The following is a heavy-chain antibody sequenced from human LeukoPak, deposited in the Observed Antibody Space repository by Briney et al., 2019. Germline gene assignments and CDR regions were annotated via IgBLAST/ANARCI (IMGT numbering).Heavy chain of an antibody. CDR1: GYTFTRYY. CDR3: ATGSPDYSNFHYMDV. Sequence: ASVKVSRKASGYTFTRYYMNWVGQAPAHGLGWVGWSHPSSGGTNYARKLQGGVTMTRDPSTSTAYMDLSSLTSDDPAVYYCATGSPDYSNFHYMDVWGKGTTVTVSS. D-gene: IGHD4-11*01. V-gene: IGHV1-2*02. CDR2: SHPSSGGT. J-gene: IGHJ6*03.